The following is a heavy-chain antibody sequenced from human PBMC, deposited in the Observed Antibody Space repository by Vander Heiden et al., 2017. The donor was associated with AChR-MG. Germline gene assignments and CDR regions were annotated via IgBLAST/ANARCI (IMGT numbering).Heavy chain of an antibody. V-gene: IGHV3-30*02. CDR1: GFTFCGYG. CDR2: IRYDGSKK. J-gene: IGHJ4*02. Sequence: QVQLVESGGGVVQPGVSLSLSCAASGFTFCGYGIHWVRQAPGKGLEWVAFIRYDGSKKFYADSVKGRFTIPRDNSKNTLSLQMNSLRAEDTAVYYCAKGPCVTVDDYYFDYWGQGTLVTDSS. D-gene: IGHD2-21*02. CDR3: AKGPCVTVDDYYFDY.